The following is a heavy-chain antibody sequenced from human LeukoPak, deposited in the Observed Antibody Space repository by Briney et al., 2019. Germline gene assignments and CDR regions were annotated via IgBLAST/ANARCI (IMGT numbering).Heavy chain of an antibody. V-gene: IGHV3-15*01. CDR3: TTASPYGDYVEYYFDY. D-gene: IGHD4-17*01. J-gene: IGHJ4*02. Sequence: GGSLRLSCAASGFTFSNAWMSWVRQAPGKGLEWVGRIKSKTDGGTTDYATPVKGRSTISRDDSKNTLYLQMNSLKTEDTAVYYCTTASPYGDYVEYYFDYWGQGTLVTVSS. CDR2: IKSKTDGGTT. CDR1: GFTFSNAW.